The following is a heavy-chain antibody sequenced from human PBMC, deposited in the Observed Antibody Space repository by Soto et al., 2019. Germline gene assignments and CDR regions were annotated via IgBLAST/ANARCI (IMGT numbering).Heavy chain of an antibody. V-gene: IGHV3-30-3*01. CDR1: GFTFSSYA. D-gene: IGHD3-3*01. CDR3: ARDPLNNYDFWSGYYNY. CDR2: ISYDGSNK. J-gene: IGHJ4*02. Sequence: GGSLRLSCAASGFTFSSYAMHWVRQAPGKGLEWVAVISYDGSNKYYADSVKGRFTISRDNSKNTLYLQMNSLRVEDTAVYYCARDPLNNYDFWSGYYNYWGQGTLVTVSS.